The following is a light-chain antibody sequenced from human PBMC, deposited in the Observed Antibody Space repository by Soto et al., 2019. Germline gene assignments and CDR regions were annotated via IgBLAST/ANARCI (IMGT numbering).Light chain of an antibody. CDR3: QSYDSSLSGYV. CDR1: SSNIGAGYD. CDR2: ENT. V-gene: IGLV1-40*01. J-gene: IGLJ1*01. Sequence: QSVLTQPPSVSGAPGQRVTISCTGSSSNIGAGYDVHWYQQLPGTAPKLLMYENTNRPIGVPDRFSGSKSGTSASLAITGLQAEDEADYYCQSYDSSLSGYVFGTGTKVTVL.